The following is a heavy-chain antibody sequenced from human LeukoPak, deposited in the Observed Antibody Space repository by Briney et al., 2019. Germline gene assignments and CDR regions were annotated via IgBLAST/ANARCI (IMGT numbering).Heavy chain of an antibody. D-gene: IGHD2-15*01. CDR3: ATDGSGAEWGGWFDP. Sequence: ASVKVSCKVSGYSLTELSMHWVRQAPGKGLEWMGGFDPEEGEKVYAQKFQGRVTMTEDTSTDTAYMELTSLRYEDTAVHYCATDGSGAEWGGWFDPWGQGTLVTVSS. J-gene: IGHJ5*02. CDR1: GYSLTELS. V-gene: IGHV1-24*01. CDR2: FDPEEGEK.